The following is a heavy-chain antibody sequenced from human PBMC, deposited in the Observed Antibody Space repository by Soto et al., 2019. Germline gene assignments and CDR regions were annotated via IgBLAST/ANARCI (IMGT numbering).Heavy chain of an antibody. CDR3: AKDRGHGRGGWYSNLRIDAFDI. CDR2: ISGSGGST. Sequence: GGSLRLSCAASGFTFSSYAMSWVRQAPGKGLEWVSAISGSGGSTYYADSVKGRFTISRDNSKNTLYLQMNSLRAEDTAVYYCAKDRGHGRGGWYSNLRIDAFDIWGQGTMVTVSS. D-gene: IGHD6-19*01. V-gene: IGHV3-23*01. J-gene: IGHJ3*02. CDR1: GFTFSSYA.